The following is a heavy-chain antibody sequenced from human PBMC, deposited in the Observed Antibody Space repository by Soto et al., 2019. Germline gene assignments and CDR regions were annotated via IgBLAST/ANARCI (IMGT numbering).Heavy chain of an antibody. V-gene: IGHV3-23*01. Sequence: EVQLLESGGGLVQPGGSLRLSCAASGLTFSSYAMSWVRQAPGKGLEWVSGISSGGGSTHYADSVKGRFTVSRDKSKNTLFLQMNSLRAEDTALYYCAKNPPAPYHYDIIGYQWYFDLWGRGTLVTVSS. J-gene: IGHJ2*01. D-gene: IGHD3-22*01. CDR1: GLTFSSYA. CDR3: AKNPPAPYHYDIIGYQWYFDL. CDR2: ISSGGGST.